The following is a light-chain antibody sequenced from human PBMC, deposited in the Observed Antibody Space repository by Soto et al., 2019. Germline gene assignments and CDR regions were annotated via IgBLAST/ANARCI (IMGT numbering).Light chain of an antibody. CDR2: EVS. Sequence: QSVLTQPASVSGSPGQSITISCTGSSNDIGAYKYFSWYQQYPGKAPKLIIFEVSNRPSGVSNRFSGSKSGNTASLTIAGLQAEDEADYHCSSYTTGSTLYVFGGGTKATVL. V-gene: IGLV2-14*01. J-gene: IGLJ1*01. CDR1: SNDIGAYKY. CDR3: SSYTTGSTLYV.